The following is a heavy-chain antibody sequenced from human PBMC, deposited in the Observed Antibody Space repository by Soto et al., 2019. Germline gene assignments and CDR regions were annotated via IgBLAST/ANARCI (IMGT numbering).Heavy chain of an antibody. CDR3: AKVSIEYSASVDR. V-gene: IGHV3-23*01. CDR1: GFSLNSYA. CDR2: ISARGGSS. D-gene: IGHD5-12*01. J-gene: IGHJ5*02. Sequence: EVQLLESGGGLVQPGGSLRLACAASGFSLNSYAMVWVRQAPGKGLEWVSVISARGGSSYFADSVKGRFTISRDNSKNVLSLEMNNLRAEDTATYFCAKVSIEYSASVDRWGQGTLVLVSS.